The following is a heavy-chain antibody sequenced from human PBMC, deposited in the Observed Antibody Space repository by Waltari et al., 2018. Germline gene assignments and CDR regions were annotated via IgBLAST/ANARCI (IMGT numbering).Heavy chain of an antibody. J-gene: IGHJ4*02. CDR1: GFTFRSYW. Sequence: EVQLVASGGGLVQPGGSLSLSCAALGFTFRSYWLSWVRQAPGKGLEWVANIKQDGSENYYVDSVKGRFTFSRDNAKNSLYRQMNSLRAEDTAVYYCARPYASGWYINFDYWGQGTLVTVSS. CDR2: IKQDGSEN. CDR3: ARPYASGWYINFDY. D-gene: IGHD6-19*01. V-gene: IGHV3-7*01.